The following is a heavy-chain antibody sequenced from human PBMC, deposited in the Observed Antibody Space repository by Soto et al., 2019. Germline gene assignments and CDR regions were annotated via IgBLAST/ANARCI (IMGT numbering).Heavy chain of an antibody. CDR1: GFTFSDHY. Sequence: GGSLRLSCAASGFTFSDHYMDWVRQAPGKGLEWIGRTRNKANSYTTEYAASVKGRFTISRDDSKNSLYLQMNSLKTEDKAVYYXXRXPPSRVTTGYYYGXXVXGXXXTX. V-gene: IGHV3-72*01. D-gene: IGHD4-17*01. J-gene: IGHJ6*01. CDR2: TRNKANSYTT. CDR3: XRXPPSRVTTGYYYGXXV.